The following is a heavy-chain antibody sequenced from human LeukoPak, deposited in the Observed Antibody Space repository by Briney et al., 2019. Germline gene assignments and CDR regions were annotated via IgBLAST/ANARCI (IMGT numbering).Heavy chain of an antibody. Sequence: GGSLRLSCAASGFAFSNAWMNWVRQAPGKGLEWVGRIQRKTDDGTTDYAAPVKGRFSISRDDSKNILYLQMNSLKTEDTAVYYCTTDLSGDGYSSGYWGQGTLVTVSS. CDR1: GFAFSNAW. V-gene: IGHV3-15*07. D-gene: IGHD5-24*01. J-gene: IGHJ4*02. CDR2: IQRKTDDGTT. CDR3: TTDLSGDGYSSGY.